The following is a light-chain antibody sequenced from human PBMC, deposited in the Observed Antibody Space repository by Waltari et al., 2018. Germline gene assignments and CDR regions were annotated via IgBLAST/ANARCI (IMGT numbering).Light chain of an antibody. J-gene: IGLJ3*02. CDR3: QTTDSSGAWA. Sequence: SHELTQPPSVSVSPGQTARIPCSGDALSRQYAYWYQQKAGQAPVAVICKDSERPSGIPERFSGSTSGTTVTLTISGVQAEDEADYYCQTTDSSGAWAFGGGTKLTVL. CDR1: ALSRQY. CDR2: KDS. V-gene: IGLV3-25*03.